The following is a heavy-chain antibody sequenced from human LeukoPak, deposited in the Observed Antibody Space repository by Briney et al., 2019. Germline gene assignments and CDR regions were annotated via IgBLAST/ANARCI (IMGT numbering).Heavy chain of an antibody. CDR1: GYTFTRYY. CDR2: NNYNSGGT. Sequence: VSVKVSCKASGYTFTRYYIHWVRQAPGQGLEGVGRNNYNSGGTNYAQKFQGRVTMTSDTPISTAYMELSRLRSDDTAVYYCARHSDAEEWELDRVDAFDIWGQGTMVTVSS. CDR3: ARHSDAEEWELDRVDAFDI. V-gene: IGHV1-2*02. J-gene: IGHJ3*02. D-gene: IGHD1-26*01.